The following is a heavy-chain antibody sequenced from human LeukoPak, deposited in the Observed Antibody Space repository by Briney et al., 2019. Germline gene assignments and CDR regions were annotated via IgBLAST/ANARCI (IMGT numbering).Heavy chain of an antibody. J-gene: IGHJ5*01. CDR2: ISGSGGST. Sequence: PGGSLRLSCVVSGFTFSSYAVSWVRQAPGKGLEWVSDISGSGGSTYYADSVKGRFTISRDNTKNTLYLQMNSLRAEDTAVYYCAKDRHAPGRYCSSTSCFPFDSWGQGTLVTVSS. V-gene: IGHV3-23*01. CDR3: AKDRHAPGRYCSSTSCFPFDS. CDR1: GFTFSSYA. D-gene: IGHD2-2*01.